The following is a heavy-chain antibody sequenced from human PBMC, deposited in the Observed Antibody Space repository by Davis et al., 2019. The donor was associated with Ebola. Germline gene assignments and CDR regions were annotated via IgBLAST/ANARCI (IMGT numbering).Heavy chain of an antibody. D-gene: IGHD6-13*01. CDR2: ISRYNGNT. CDR3: ANGYSSSWDLDY. J-gene: IGHJ4*02. Sequence: SVPVSRLPSGYSLRNHGISWVRQAPGQGLEWMGWISRYNGNTNYAQNLQGRVTMTTDTSTRTAYMELRGLRSEDTAVYYCANGYSSSWDLDYWGQGTLVTVSS. CDR1: GYSLRNHG. V-gene: IGHV1-18*04.